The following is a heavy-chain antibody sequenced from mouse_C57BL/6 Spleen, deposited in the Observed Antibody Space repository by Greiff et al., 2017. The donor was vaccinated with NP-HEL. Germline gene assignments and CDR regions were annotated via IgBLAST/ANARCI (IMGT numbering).Heavy chain of an antibody. D-gene: IGHD1-2*01. CDR2: ISYSGST. Sequence: DVKLQESGPGLVKPSQSLSLTCTVTGYSITSGYGWNWIRQFPGNKLEWMGYISYSGSTNYNPSLTSRITITRDPSKNQFFLQLNSVTTEDTATYYCARTARIKYWGQGTTLTVSS. CDR3: ARTARIKY. J-gene: IGHJ2*01. CDR1: GYSITSGYG. V-gene: IGHV3-2*02.